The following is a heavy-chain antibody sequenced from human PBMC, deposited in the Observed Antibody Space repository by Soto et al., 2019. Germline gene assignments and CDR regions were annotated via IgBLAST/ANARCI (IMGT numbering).Heavy chain of an antibody. D-gene: IGHD4-4*01. J-gene: IGHJ3*02. V-gene: IGHV4-34*01. CDR2: INHSGST. Sequence: SETLSLTCAVYGGSFGGDYWSWIRQPPGKGLEWIGYINHSGSTYYNPSLKSRVTISVDTSKNQFSLKLSSVTAADTAVYYCASGMATVGGAGAFDIWGQGTMVTVSS. CDR3: ASGMATVGGAGAFDI. CDR1: GGSFGGDY.